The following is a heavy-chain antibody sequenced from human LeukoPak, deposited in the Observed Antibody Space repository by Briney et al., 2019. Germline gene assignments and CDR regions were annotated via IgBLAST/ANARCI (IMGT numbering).Heavy chain of an antibody. CDR3: ARGSDSHAWRLGS. V-gene: IGHV4-59*01. D-gene: IGHD3-22*01. CDR2: MSYSGDT. CDR1: GDSIGTYY. Sequence: SETLSLTCSVSGDSIGTYYWNWFRQPPGKGPEWIGYMSYSGDTAYNPSLKSRVTVSLDTSKSQISMKLTSVTAADTAVYDCARGSDSHAWRLGSWGQGTLVTVSS. J-gene: IGHJ4*02.